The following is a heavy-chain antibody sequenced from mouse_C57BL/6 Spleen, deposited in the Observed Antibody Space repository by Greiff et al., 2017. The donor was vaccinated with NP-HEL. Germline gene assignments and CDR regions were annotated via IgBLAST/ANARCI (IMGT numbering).Heavy chain of an antibody. CDR2: ISYDGSN. CDR3: ARDLDYSNYYYYAMDY. Sequence: EVQLQQSGPGLVKPSQSLSLTCSVTGYSITSGYYWNWIRQFPGNKLEWMGYISYDGSNNYNPSLKNRISITRDTSKNQFFLKLNSVTTEDTATYYCARDLDYSNYYYYAMDYWGQGTSVTVSS. CDR1: GYSITSGYY. J-gene: IGHJ4*01. D-gene: IGHD2-5*01. V-gene: IGHV3-6*01.